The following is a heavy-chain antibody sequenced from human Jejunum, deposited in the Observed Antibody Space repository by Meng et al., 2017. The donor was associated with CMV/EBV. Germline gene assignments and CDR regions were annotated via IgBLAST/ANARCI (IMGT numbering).Heavy chain of an antibody. CDR2: IYWDDDK. Sequence: QITLKDSGPTLEKPTQTLTLTCTVPGFSLSTSAVVVGWIRQPPGKALEWLALIYWDDDKRYRPSLKSRLTITKDTSKNQVVLIMTDMDPVDAATYYCAHRGKGTATTYAYYFDYWGPGTLVTVSS. D-gene: IGHD4-17*01. V-gene: IGHV2-5*02. CDR3: AHRGKGTATTYAYYFDY. CDR1: GFSLSTSAVV. J-gene: IGHJ4*02.